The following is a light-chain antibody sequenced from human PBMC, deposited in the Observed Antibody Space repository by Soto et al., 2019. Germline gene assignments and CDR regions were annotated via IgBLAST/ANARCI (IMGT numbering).Light chain of an antibody. CDR2: LSS. J-gene: IGKJ1*01. V-gene: IGKV2-28*01. CDR1: QSLLHSNGYNY. Sequence: EIVVTQSPLSLPVTPGEPASISCTSSQSLLHSNGYNYLDWYLQKPGQSPQIWIYLSSHLAFGVPDRFRGNGSGANFTLAISRVEAEGVGVYYCFQALVTAAFGQGTRVESK. CDR3: FQALVTAA.